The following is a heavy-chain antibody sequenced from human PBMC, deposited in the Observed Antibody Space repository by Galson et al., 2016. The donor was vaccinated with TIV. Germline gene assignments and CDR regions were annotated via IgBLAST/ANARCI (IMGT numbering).Heavy chain of an antibody. Sequence: SLRLSCAASGLSVSINYMTWVRQAPGKGLEWVSLISDGGKTYYSDSVKGRFTIPRDNSKNTLYLQMNRLRVEDTAVYYCARDRVVDATYYFYYYGMDVWGHGTAVTVSS. V-gene: IGHV3-66*02. CDR3: ARDRVVDATYYFYYYGMDV. CDR2: ISDGGKT. D-gene: IGHD2-15*01. J-gene: IGHJ6*02. CDR1: GLSVSINY.